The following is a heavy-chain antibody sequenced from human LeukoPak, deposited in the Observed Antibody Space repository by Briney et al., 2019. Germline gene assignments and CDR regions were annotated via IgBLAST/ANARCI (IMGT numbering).Heavy chain of an antibody. D-gene: IGHD6-19*01. CDR1: GGSFSGYY. CDR3: AGGGIAVALAY. J-gene: IGHJ4*02. CDR2: INHSGST. V-gene: IGHV4-34*01. Sequence: PSETLSLTCAVYGGSFSGYYWSWIRQPPGKGLEWIGEINHSGSTNYNPSLKSRVTISVDTSKNQFSLKLSSVTAADTAVYYCAGGGIAVALAYWGQGTLVTVSS.